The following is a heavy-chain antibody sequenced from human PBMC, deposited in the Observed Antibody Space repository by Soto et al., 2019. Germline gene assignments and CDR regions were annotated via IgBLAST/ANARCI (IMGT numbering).Heavy chain of an antibody. Sequence: EVQLVESGGGLVQPGRSLRLSCAASGFIFEDYAMHWVRQAPGKGLEWVSGITWNSGNIVYADFVEGRFTISRDTAKNSLYLQMDDLRVEDTAFYYSAMYTSAWGQGTLVTVSS. CDR3: AMYTSA. J-gene: IGHJ5*02. CDR1: GFIFEDYA. CDR2: ITWNSGNI. D-gene: IGHD1-20*01. V-gene: IGHV3-9*01.